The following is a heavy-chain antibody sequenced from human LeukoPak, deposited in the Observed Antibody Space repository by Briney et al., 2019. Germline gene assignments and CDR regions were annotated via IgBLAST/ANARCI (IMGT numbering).Heavy chain of an antibody. CDR2: ISYDGSNK. V-gene: IGHV3-30*18. D-gene: IGHD6-25*01. CDR3: ANSGYYYGMDV. J-gene: IGHJ6*02. CDR1: GFTFSSYG. Sequence: GGSLTLSCAASGFTFSSYGMHWVRQAPGKGLEWVAVISYDGSNKYYADSVKGRFTISRDNSKNTLYLQMNSLRAEDTAVYYCANSGYYYGMDVWGQGTTVTVSS.